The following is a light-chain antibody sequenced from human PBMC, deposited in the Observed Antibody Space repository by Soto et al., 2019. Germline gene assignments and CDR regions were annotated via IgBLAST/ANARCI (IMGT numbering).Light chain of an antibody. CDR1: QGITHY. J-gene: IGKJ5*01. CDR2: AAS. CDR3: QQYDDCPMT. Sequence: DIQMTQSPSSLYASVGDTVTITCQATQGITHYLNWYQQKPGKAPRLLISAASTLEVGVPSRFRGGGSGTHFTLTISTLQPEDSAVYYCQQYDDCPMTFGPGTRLDI. V-gene: IGKV1-33*01.